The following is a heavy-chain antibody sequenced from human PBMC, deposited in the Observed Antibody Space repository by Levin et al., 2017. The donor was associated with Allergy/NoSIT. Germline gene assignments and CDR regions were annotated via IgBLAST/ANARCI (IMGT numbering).Heavy chain of an antibody. CDR2: ISSNGGST. J-gene: IGHJ4*02. Sequence: GGSLRLSCAASGFTFSSYAMHWVRQAPGKGLEYVSAISSNGGSTYYANSVKGRFTISRDNSKNTLYLQMGSLRAEDMAVYYCARDGGTMVRGVLVWGNFDYWGQGTLVTVSS. CDR3: ARDGGTMVRGVLVWGNFDY. D-gene: IGHD3-10*01. V-gene: IGHV3-64*01. CDR1: GFTFSSYA.